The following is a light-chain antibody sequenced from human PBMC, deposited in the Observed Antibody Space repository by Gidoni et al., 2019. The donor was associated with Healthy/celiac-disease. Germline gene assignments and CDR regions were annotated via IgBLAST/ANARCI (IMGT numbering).Light chain of an antibody. V-gene: IGKV1-33*01. Sequence: DIQMTQSPSSLSASVGDRVTITCQASQDISNYLNWYQQKTGKAPKLLIYDASNLEKGVPSRFSGSGSGTEYTFTISSLQPEDIATYYCQQYDNLPLMYTFGQGTKLEIK. CDR2: DAS. J-gene: IGKJ2*01. CDR3: QQYDNLPLMYT. CDR1: QDISNY.